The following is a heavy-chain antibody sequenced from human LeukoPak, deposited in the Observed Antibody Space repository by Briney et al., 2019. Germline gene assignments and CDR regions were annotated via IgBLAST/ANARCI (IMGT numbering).Heavy chain of an antibody. CDR2: ISYDGSNK. D-gene: IGHD2-8*01. J-gene: IGHJ6*02. CDR3: AKDHGYGMDV. V-gene: IGHV3-30*18. Sequence: GGSLRLSCAASGFTFSSYGMHWVRQAPSKGLEWVAVISYDGSNKYYADSVKGRFTISRDNSKNTLYPQMNSLRAEDTAVYYCAKDHGYGMDVWGQGTTVTVSS. CDR1: GFTFSSYG.